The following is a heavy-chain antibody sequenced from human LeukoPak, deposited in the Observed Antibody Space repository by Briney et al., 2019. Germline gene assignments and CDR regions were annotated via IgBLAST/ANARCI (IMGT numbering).Heavy chain of an antibody. CDR3: ARNPNDGYSYALN. J-gene: IGHJ4*02. CDR1: GYTFTSYS. D-gene: IGHD5-18*01. V-gene: IGHV1-46*01. Sequence: VASVKVSCKASGYTFTSYSIHWVRQAPGQGLEWMGIINPSGGSAAYAQKFQGRVTMTRDTSTSTVYMDLSSLRSEDTAVYYCARNPNDGYSYALNWGQGTLVTVSS. CDR2: INPSGGSA.